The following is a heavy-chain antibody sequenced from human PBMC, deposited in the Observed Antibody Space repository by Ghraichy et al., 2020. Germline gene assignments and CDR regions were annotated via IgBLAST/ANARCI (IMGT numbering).Heavy chain of an antibody. J-gene: IGHJ4*02. CDR1: GGSISSYY. CDR2: IYYSGST. D-gene: IGHD4-23*01. CDR3: ARAYYGGNYDY. V-gene: IGHV4-59*01. Sequence: GSLRLSCTVSGGSISSYYWSWIRQPPGKGLEWIGYIYYSGSTNYNPSLKSRVTISVDTSKNQFSLKLSSVTAADTAVYYCARAYYGGNYDYWGQGTLVTVSS.